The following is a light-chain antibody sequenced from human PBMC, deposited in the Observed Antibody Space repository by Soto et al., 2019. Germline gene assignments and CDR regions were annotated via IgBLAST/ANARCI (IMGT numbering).Light chain of an antibody. V-gene: IGKV1-39*01. CDR2: GAS. CDR1: QSISSS. CDR3: QQTYTTPWT. Sequence: DSQMTQSRSSLSAPVGYRFTVSCRASQSISSSLNWYQQKPGKAPKLLIYGASTLQSGVPSRFSGSRYGTDFNLTISSLQTEDSTTYYCQQTYTTPWTFGQGTKVDIK. J-gene: IGKJ1*01.